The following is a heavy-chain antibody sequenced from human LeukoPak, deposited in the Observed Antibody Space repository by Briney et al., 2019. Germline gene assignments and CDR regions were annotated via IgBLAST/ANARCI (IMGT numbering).Heavy chain of an antibody. V-gene: IGHV3-7*01. CDR1: GLTVSSNY. D-gene: IGHD3-9*01. CDR3: ASISLPTINFDY. CDR2: IKQDGSEK. Sequence: GGSLRLSCAASGLTVSSNYMRWVRQAPGKGLEWVANIKQDGSEKYYVDSVKGRFTISRDNAKNSLYLQMNSLRAEDTAVYYCASISLPTINFDYWGQGTLVTVSS. J-gene: IGHJ4*02.